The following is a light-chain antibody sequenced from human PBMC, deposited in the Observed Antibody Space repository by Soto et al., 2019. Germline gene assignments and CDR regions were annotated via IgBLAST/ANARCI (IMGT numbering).Light chain of an antibody. V-gene: IGLV1-40*01. J-gene: IGLJ3*02. Sequence: QPVLTQPPSVSGAPGQRVTISCTGSSSNIGAGFDVHWYQQLPGTAPKLLIYSNTNRPSGVPDRFSGSKSGTSASLVISGLQAEDEADYYCQSYDSSLSGWVFGGGTKLTVL. CDR1: SSNIGAGFD. CDR3: QSYDSSLSGWV. CDR2: SNT.